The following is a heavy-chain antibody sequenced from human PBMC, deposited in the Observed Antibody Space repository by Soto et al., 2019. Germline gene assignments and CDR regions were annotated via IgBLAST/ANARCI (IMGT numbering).Heavy chain of an antibody. J-gene: IGHJ4*02. CDR3: ATGTAGDSSGYWVY. CDR2: IIPVLGTE. Sequence: QVQLVQSGAEVKKPGSSVKVSCRASGGTFSSYAINWVRQAPGQGLEWMGGIIPVLGTEDYSQKFQGRVTITADESTSTSYMELSSLRSEDAAVYYCATGTAGDSSGYWVYCGQGTLVTVSS. CDR1: GGTFSSYA. V-gene: IGHV1-69*01. D-gene: IGHD3-22*01.